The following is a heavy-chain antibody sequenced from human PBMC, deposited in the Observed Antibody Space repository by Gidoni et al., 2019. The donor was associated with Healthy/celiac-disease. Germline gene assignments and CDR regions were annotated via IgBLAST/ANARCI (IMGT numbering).Heavy chain of an antibody. J-gene: IGHJ6*02. D-gene: IGHD6-19*01. CDR2: IGTAGDP. Sequence: EVQLVESGGGLVQPGGSLRLSCAAPGFPFSSYAMHCVRQATGKGLEWVSAIGTAGDPYYPGSVKGRFTISRENAKNSLYLQMNSLRAGDTAVYYCARGKQTVAGGRYYYYGMDVWGQGTTVTVSS. CDR1: GFPFSSYA. CDR3: ARGKQTVAGGRYYYYGMDV. V-gene: IGHV3-13*05.